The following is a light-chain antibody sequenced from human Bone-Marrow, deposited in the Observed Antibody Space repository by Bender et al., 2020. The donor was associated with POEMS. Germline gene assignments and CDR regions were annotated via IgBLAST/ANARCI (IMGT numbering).Light chain of an antibody. CDR3: QAWDTYSVI. CDR2: QDT. J-gene: IGLJ2*01. Sequence: SYEVTQPPSVSVSPVQTASITCSGDDLGDKYVAWYQQKPDQSPVLVIYQDTKRPSGIPERFSGSNSGNTATLTISGTQAMDEADYYCQAWDTYSVIFGGGTKLTVL. CDR1: DLGDKY. V-gene: IGLV3-1*01.